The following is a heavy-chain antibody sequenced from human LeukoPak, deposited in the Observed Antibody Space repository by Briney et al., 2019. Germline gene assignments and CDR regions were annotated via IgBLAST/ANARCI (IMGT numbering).Heavy chain of an antibody. CDR2: INHSGST. Sequence: PSETLSLTCTVSGDSISSSYWSWIRQPPGKRLEWIGEINHSGSTNYNPSLKSRVTISVDTSKNQFSLKLSSVTAADTAVYYCARGRYDFWSGPNVFDYWGQGTLVTVSS. CDR1: GDSISSSY. CDR3: ARGRYDFWSGPNVFDY. J-gene: IGHJ4*02. V-gene: IGHV4-34*01. D-gene: IGHD3-3*01.